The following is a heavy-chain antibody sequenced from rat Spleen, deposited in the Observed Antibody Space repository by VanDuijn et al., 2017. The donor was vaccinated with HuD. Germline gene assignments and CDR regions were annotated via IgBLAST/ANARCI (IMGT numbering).Heavy chain of an antibody. D-gene: IGHD1-2*01. J-gene: IGHJ4*01. CDR1: AFSLTSYR. CDR2: MGYDGDT. V-gene: IGHV2-63*01. CDR3: TRDRGAAISPVMDA. Sequence: QVQLKESGPGLVQPSETLSLTRTVSAFSLTSYRVSWVRQPSGKGPEWMGRMGYDGDTAYNSALKSRLSISRDTSKNQVFLKMNSLQTDDTGTYYCTRDRGAAISPVMDAWGQGASVTVSS.